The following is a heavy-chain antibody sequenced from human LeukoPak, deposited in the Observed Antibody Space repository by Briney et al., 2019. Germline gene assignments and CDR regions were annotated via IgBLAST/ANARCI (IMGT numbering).Heavy chain of an antibody. J-gene: IGHJ5*02. CDR3: ARDRDGYNSQAGWFDP. D-gene: IGHD5-24*01. CDR1: GFTFSSYS. Sequence: GGSLRLSCAASGFTFSSYSMNWVRQAPGKGLEWVSSISSSSSYIYYADSVKGRFTISRDNAKNSLYLQVNSLRAEDTAVYYCARDRDGYNSQAGWFDPWGQGTLVTVSS. V-gene: IGHV3-21*01. CDR2: ISSSSSYI.